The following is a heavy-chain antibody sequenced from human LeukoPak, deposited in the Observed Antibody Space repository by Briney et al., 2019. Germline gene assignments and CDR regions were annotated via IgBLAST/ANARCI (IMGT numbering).Heavy chain of an antibody. D-gene: IGHD1-26*01. CDR1: GFTFSSYG. Sequence: GGTLRLSRAASGFTFSSYGMSWVRQAPGKGLEWVSAISGSGGSTYYADSVKGRFTISRDNSKNTLYLQMNSLRAEDTAVYYCAKDHPIVGASRIFDYWGQGTLVTVSS. CDR3: AKDHPIVGASRIFDY. J-gene: IGHJ4*02. CDR2: ISGSGGST. V-gene: IGHV3-23*01.